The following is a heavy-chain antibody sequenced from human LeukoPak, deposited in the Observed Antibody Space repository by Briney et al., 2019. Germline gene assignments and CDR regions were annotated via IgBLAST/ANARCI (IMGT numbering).Heavy chain of an antibody. CDR1: GYTFTSYA. CDR2: TNAGNGNT. V-gene: IGHV1-3*01. CDR3: AREALNWFDP. J-gene: IGHJ5*02. Sequence: GASVKVSSMASGYTFTSYAMHWVRQAPGQRLEWMGWTNAGNGNTKYSQKFQGRVTITRDTSASTAYMELSSLRSEDTAVYYCAREALNWFDPWGQGTLVTVSS.